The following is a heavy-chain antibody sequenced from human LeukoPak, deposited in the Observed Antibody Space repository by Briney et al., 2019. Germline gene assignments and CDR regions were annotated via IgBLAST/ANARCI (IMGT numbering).Heavy chain of an antibody. J-gene: IGHJ4*02. D-gene: IGHD6-19*01. CDR2: IYSGGNT. CDR3: ATRAVAAPY. V-gene: IGHV3-66*01. CDR1: GFTFSSYG. Sequence: GGSLRLSCAASGFTFSSYGMHWVRQAPGKGLEWVSLIYSGGNTQYADSVKGRFIIFRDSSKNTLYLQMNSLRVEDTAVYYCATRAVAAPYWGQGTLVTVSS.